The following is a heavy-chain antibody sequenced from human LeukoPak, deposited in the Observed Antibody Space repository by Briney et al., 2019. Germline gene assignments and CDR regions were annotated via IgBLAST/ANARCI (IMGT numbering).Heavy chain of an antibody. CDR2: INPNSGGT. CDR3: ARESPYCSSTSCFEFDY. J-gene: IGHJ4*02. Sequence: ASVKLSCKASGYTFTGYYMHWVRQAPGQGLEWMGWINPNSGGTNYAQKFQGRVTMTRDTSISTAYMELSRLRSDDTAVYYCARESPYCSSTSCFEFDYWGQGTLVTVSS. CDR1: GYTFTGYY. D-gene: IGHD2-2*01. V-gene: IGHV1-2*02.